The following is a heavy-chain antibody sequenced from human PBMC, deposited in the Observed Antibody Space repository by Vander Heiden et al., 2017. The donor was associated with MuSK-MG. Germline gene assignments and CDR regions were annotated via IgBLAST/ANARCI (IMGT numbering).Heavy chain of an antibody. CDR2: IRYDGQNK. Sequence: QVQVVESGGGVVQPGESLRLSCAASGFTVATSGIHWVRHAPGKGLEWVASIRYDGQNKDYADSMKGRCTISRDNSKNTVYLQMNTLRPEDTAVYYCAKDKPLPGSHCFDYWGQGVLVSVSS. CDR3: AKDKPLPGSHCFDY. V-gene: IGHV3-30*02. D-gene: IGHD2-21*02. J-gene: IGHJ4*02. CDR1: GFTVATSG.